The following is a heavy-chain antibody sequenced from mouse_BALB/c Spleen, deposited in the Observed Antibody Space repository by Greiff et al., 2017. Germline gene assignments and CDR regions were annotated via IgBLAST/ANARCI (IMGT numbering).Heavy chain of an antibody. V-gene: IGHV5-6*01. J-gene: IGHJ3*01. CDR2: IGSGGSYT. Sequence: EVHLVESGGDLVKPGGSLKLSCAASGFTFSSYGMSWVRQTPDKRLEWVATIGSGGSYTYYPDSVKGRFTISRDNAKNTLYLQMSSLKSEDTAMYYCARQELGLWFAYWGQGTLVSVSA. CDR1: GFTFSSYG. D-gene: IGHD4-1*01. CDR3: ARQELGLWFAY.